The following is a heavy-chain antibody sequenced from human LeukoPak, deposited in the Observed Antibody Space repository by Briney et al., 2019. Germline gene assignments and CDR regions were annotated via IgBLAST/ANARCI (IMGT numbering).Heavy chain of an antibody. CDR2: INPSGGST. D-gene: IGHD3-9*01. Sequence: ASVKVSCKASGYTFTSYYMHWVRQAPGQGLEWMGIINPSGGSTSYAQKFQGRVTMTRDTSTSTVYMELSSLRSDDTAVYYCARGEHYDILTGYPYYYYGMDVWGQGTTVTVSS. CDR3: ARGEHYDILTGYPYYYYGMDV. CDR1: GYTFTSYY. J-gene: IGHJ6*02. V-gene: IGHV1-46*01.